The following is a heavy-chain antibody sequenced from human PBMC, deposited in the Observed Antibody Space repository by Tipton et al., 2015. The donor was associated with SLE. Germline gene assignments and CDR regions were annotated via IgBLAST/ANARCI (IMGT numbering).Heavy chain of an antibody. V-gene: IGHV4-31*03. CDR1: GGSVNTGNCY. Sequence: TLSLTCTVSGGSVNTGNCYWTWIRQHPGKGPEWIGYIYNSGTTYYNPSLRGRITISIDTSKNQYFLSLNSVTAADTAVYYCARGARGYSYGWGQGALVPVSS. D-gene: IGHD5-18*01. CDR3: ARGARGYSYG. J-gene: IGHJ4*02. CDR2: IYNSGTT.